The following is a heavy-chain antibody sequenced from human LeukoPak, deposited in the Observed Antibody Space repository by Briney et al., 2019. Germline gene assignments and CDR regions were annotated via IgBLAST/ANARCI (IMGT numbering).Heavy chain of an antibody. V-gene: IGHV1-69*13. CDR3: ARVKGGEQLVLGY. CDR1: GGTFSSYA. CDR2: IIPIFGTA. D-gene: IGHD6-6*01. Sequence: GASVKVSCKASGGTFSSYAISWVRQAPGQGLEWMGGIIPIFGTAHYAQKFQGRVTITADESTSTAYMELSSLRSEDTAVYYCARVKGGEQLVLGYWGQGTLVTVSS. J-gene: IGHJ4*02.